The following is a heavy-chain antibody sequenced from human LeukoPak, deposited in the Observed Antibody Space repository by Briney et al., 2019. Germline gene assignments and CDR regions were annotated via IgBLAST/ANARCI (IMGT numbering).Heavy chain of an antibody. CDR2: ISGSGGST. Sequence: GRSLRLSCAASGFTFSSYAMSWVRQAPGKGLEWVSAISGSGGSTYYADSVKGRFTISRDNSKNTLYPQMNSLRAEDTAVYYCAKDRSGSDRQAKGYWGQGTLVTVSS. J-gene: IGHJ4*02. CDR3: AKDRSGSDRQAKGY. D-gene: IGHD1-26*01. V-gene: IGHV3-23*01. CDR1: GFTFSSYA.